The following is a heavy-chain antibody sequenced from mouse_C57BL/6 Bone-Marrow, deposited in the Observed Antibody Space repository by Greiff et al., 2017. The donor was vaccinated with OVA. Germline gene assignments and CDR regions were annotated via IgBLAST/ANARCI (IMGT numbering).Heavy chain of an antibody. Sequence: VQLQQSGAELVRPGASVKLSCTASGFNIKDDYMHWVKQRPEQGLEWIGWIDPENGDTEYASKFQGKATITADTSSNPAYLQLSSLTSEDTAVYYCTYGSSPNYFDYWGQGTTLTVSS. CDR2: IDPENGDT. CDR1: GFNIKDDY. CDR3: TYGSSPNYFDY. J-gene: IGHJ2*01. D-gene: IGHD1-1*01. V-gene: IGHV14-4*01.